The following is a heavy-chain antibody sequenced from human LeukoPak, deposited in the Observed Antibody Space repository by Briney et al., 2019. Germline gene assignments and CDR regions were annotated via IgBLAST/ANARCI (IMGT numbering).Heavy chain of an antibody. CDR3: AREGPTIFGVVPRFDP. Sequence: SETLSLTCTVFGDSITSDYCSWIRQPAGKGLEWIGRVYASGNTNYNPSLESRVTMSVDTSKKQFSLKLSSVTAADTAVYYCAREGPTIFGVVPRFDPWGQGTLATVSS. CDR2: VYASGNT. D-gene: IGHD3-3*01. CDR1: GDSITSDY. J-gene: IGHJ5*02. V-gene: IGHV4-4*07.